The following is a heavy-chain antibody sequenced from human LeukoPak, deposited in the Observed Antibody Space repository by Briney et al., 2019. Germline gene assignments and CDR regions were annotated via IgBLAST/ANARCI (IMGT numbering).Heavy chain of an antibody. CDR2: INPNSGGT. CDR1: GYTFTGYY. J-gene: IGHJ4*02. CDR3: ARGIAARRPLDY. D-gene: IGHD6-6*01. Sequence: ASVKVSCKASGYTFTGYYMHWVRQAPGQGLEWMGWINPNSGGTNYAQKFLGRVTMTRDTSISTAYMELSRLRSDDTAVYYCARGIAARRPLDYWGQGTLVTVSS. V-gene: IGHV1-2*02.